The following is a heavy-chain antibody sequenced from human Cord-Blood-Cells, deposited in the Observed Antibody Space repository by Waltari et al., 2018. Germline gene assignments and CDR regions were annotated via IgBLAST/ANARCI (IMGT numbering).Heavy chain of an antibody. Sequence: VQLVESGGGLVQPGGSLRLSCAASGFTVSPTYMTWARQAPGKGLGWVSVIYSCGSTYYAESVKGRFTISRHNSKNTLYLQMNSLRAEDTAVYYCARAPGQLGAFDIWGQGTMVTVSS. V-gene: IGHV3-53*04. CDR3: ARAPGQLGAFDI. J-gene: IGHJ3*02. CDR2: IYSCGST. D-gene: IGHD6-6*01. CDR1: GFTVSPTY.